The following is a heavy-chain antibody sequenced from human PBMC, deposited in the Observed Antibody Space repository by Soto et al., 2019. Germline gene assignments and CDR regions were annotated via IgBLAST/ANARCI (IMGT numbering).Heavy chain of an antibody. CDR3: AKVITGTKGVFDY. D-gene: IGHD1-20*01. CDR1: GFTFSNYA. J-gene: IGHJ4*02. Sequence: EVQLLESGGDLVQPGGSLRLSCAASGFTFSNYAMSWVRQAPGKGLEWVSPISGGSISTYYADSVEGRFTISRDNSKNTLYLQMNTLRAEDTAIYYCAKVITGTKGVFDYWGQRTLVTVTS. CDR2: ISGGSIST. V-gene: IGHV3-23*01.